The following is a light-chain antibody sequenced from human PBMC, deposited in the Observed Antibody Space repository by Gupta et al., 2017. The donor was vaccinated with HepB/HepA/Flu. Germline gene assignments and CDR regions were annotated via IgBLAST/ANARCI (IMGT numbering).Light chain of an antibody. J-gene: IGLJ2*01. CDR2: VESSGRH. V-gene: IGLV4-60*03. CDR3: ETWDSNIRV. CDR1: SGDSHYS. Sequence: QLMVPHSSSAYAYLVASVKLTCTLSSGDSHYSIGWHQQQPGKAPRFLMNVESSGRHNKGSGSPVRFTVSSSVAARYLTISNHKSEDEDDYYCETWDSNIRVFGGGTKLTVL.